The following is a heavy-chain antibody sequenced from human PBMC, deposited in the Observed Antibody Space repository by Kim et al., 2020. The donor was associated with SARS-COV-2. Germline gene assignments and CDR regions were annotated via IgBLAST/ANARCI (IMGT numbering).Heavy chain of an antibody. CDR2: IYYSGST. J-gene: IGHJ1*01. Sequence: SETRSLTCTVSGGSISSYYWSWIRQPPGKGLEWIGYIYYSGSTNYNPSLKSRGTISVDTSKNQFSLKLSSGTAADTAVYYCARHAGYYDSSGYAPFQHWGQGTLVTVSS. D-gene: IGHD3-22*01. CDR1: GGSISSYY. CDR3: ARHAGYYDSSGYAPFQH. V-gene: IGHV4-59*08.